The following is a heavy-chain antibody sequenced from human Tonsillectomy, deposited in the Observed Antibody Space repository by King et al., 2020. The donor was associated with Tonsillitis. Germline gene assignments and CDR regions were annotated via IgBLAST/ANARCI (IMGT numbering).Heavy chain of an antibody. CDR1: GITFANSW. V-gene: IGHV3-15*02. Sequence: VQLVESGGALVKPGGSLRLSCAASGITFANSWMTWVRQAPGKGLEWVGRIKSKISGGTARHAAPEKGRFTISRDDSKNTLYLQMNTLKIEDAGVYYCTSGFSYSRGYHGYDAFDIWGEGPMVTVPS. D-gene: IGHD3-22*01. CDR3: TSGFSYSRGYHGYDAFDI. J-gene: IGHJ3*02. CDR2: IKSKISGGTA.